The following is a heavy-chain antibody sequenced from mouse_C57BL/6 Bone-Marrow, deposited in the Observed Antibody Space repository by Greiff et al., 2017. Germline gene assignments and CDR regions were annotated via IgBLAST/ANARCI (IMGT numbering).Heavy chain of an antibody. Sequence: QVQLQQPGAELVKPGASVKVSCKASGYTFTSYWMHWVKQRPGQGLEWIGRIHPSDSDTNYNQKFKGKATLTVDKSSSTAYMQLSSLTSEDSAVYYCAITPFRYGSSYGAYWGQGTLVTVSA. CDR2: IHPSDSDT. CDR3: AITPFRYGSSYGAY. D-gene: IGHD1-1*01. V-gene: IGHV1-74*01. CDR1: GYTFTSYW. J-gene: IGHJ3*01.